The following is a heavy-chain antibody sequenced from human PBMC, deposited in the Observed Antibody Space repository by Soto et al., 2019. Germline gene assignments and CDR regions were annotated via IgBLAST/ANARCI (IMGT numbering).Heavy chain of an antibody. Sequence: GGSLRLSCAASGFTFSSYGMHWVRQASGKGLEWVGRIRSKANNYATEYAASVKGRFTISRDDSKNTAYLQMNSLKTEDTAVYYCTRFAYSSGWYFDYWGQGTVVTVSS. J-gene: IGHJ4*02. CDR2: IRSKANNYAT. D-gene: IGHD6-19*01. CDR3: TRFAYSSGWYFDY. V-gene: IGHV3-73*01. CDR1: GFTFSSYG.